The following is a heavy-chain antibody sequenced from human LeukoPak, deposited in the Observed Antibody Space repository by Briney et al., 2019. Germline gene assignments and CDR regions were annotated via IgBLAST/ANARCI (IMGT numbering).Heavy chain of an antibody. D-gene: IGHD6-13*01. CDR3: ARETPDSSSWTAFDF. CDR2: INHSGST. CDR1: GGSFSGSY. Sequence: SETLSLTCAVYGGSFSGSYWSWIRQPPGKGLEWIGEINHSGSTNYNPSLKRRVTISVNTSKNQFSLKLSSVTASDTAVYYCARETPDSSSWTAFDFWGQGTLVTVSS. V-gene: IGHV4-34*01. J-gene: IGHJ4*02.